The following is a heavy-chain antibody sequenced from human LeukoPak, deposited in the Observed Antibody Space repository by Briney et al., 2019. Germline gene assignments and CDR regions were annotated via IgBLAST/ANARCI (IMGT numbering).Heavy chain of an antibody. CDR1: GYRFTTYW. D-gene: IGHD3-22*01. Sequence: GLPLHISSPGSGYRFTTYWIGWARPVPGQGLDWMGIIYPGDSETRYSPSFQGQVTISADKSISTAYLQWSSLKTSDTAMYYCARSYYDSSGYLTDNYCYYMDVWGKGNTVTVSS. CDR2: IYPGDSET. CDR3: ARSYYDSSGYLTDNYCYYMDV. V-gene: IGHV5-51*01. J-gene: IGHJ6*03.